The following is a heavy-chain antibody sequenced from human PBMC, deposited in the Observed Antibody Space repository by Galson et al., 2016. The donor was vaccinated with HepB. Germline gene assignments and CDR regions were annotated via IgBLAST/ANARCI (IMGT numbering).Heavy chain of an antibody. CDR3: AKAGLNTMTLFDL. CDR1: GFKFEDYA. V-gene: IGHV3-9*01. D-gene: IGHD3-3*01. J-gene: IGHJ4*02. CDR2: ITRQSGRP. Sequence: SLRLSCAASGFKFEDYAVHWVRQPPGKGLEWVSGITRQSGRPGYADSVKGRSTISRDNARQSVSLQMNNLTSEDTAVYYCAKAGLNTMTLFDLWGQGTQVLVSS.